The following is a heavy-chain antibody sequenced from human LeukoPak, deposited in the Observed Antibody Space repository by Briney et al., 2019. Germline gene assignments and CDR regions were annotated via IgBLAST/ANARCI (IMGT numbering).Heavy chain of an antibody. J-gene: IGHJ4*02. CDR3: AGAGSYRLVY. D-gene: IGHD3-16*02. CDR1: GGAISDYY. CDR2: IYTSGST. Sequence: PSETLSLTCTVSGGAISDYYWSWIRQPAGKGLEWIGRIYTSGSTNYNPSLKSRVTISVDTSKNQFSLKLSSVTAADTAVYYCAGAGSYRLVYWGQGTLVTVSS. V-gene: IGHV4-4*07.